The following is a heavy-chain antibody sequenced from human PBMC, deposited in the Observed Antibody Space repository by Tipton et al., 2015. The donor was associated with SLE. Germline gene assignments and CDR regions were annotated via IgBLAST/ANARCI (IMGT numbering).Heavy chain of an antibody. CDR2: INHSGST. CDR3: ARALLTYYDFWTGNKGYFDY. D-gene: IGHD3-3*01. V-gene: IGHV4-34*01. J-gene: IGHJ4*02. Sequence: LRLSCAVYGGSFSAFYWSWIRQPPGKGLEWLGDINHSGSTNYNPSLKSRVTISVDTSKNQFSLNLSSVTAADTAVYYCARALLTYYDFWTGNKGYFDYWGQGTLVTVSS. CDR1: GGSFSAFY.